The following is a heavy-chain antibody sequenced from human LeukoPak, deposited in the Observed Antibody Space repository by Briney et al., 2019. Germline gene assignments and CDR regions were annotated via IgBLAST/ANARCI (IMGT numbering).Heavy chain of an antibody. CDR2: IIPMFGAT. D-gene: IGHD4-11*01. Sequence: SVKVSFKASGGIFSSYGSNWVRQAPGQGLEWMGMIIPMFGATNYAQKFQGRVTVTTDESTSTAYMELSSLRSEDTAVYYCARGSYSDYIFDYWGQGTLVTVSS. J-gene: IGHJ4*02. CDR1: GGIFSSYG. CDR3: ARGSYSDYIFDY. V-gene: IGHV1-69*05.